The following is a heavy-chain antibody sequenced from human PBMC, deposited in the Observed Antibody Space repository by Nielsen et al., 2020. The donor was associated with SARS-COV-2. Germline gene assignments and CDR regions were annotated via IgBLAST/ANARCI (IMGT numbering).Heavy chain of an antibody. D-gene: IGHD6-19*01. J-gene: IGHJ6*02. CDR2: LWHDRSTE. CDR1: GFSFSSYG. CDR3: ATDYRINVAARRYIMDG. Sequence: GESLKISCAASGFSFSSYGMHWVRQAPGKGLEWVAVLWHDRSTEYYADSVKGRFTISRDNSKNTLYLQMNSLRAEDTAVYYCATDYRINVAARRYIMDGWGQGTTVTVSS. V-gene: IGHV3-33*08.